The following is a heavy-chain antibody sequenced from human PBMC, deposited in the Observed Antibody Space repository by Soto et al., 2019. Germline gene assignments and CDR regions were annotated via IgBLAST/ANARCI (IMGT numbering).Heavy chain of an antibody. CDR3: ARLIVGATTNAFDI. CDR2: IIPILGIA. J-gene: IGHJ3*02. CDR1: GGTFSSYT. Sequence: SVKVSCKASGGTFSSYTISWVRQAHGQGLEWMGRIIPILGIANYAQKFQGRVTITADKSTSTAYMELSSLRSEDTAVYYCARLIVGATTNAFDIWGQGTMVTVSS. V-gene: IGHV1-69*02. D-gene: IGHD1-26*01.